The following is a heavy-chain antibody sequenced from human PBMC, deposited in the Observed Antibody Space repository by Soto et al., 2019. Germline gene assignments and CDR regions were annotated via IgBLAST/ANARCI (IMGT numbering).Heavy chain of an antibody. CDR1: GFTFSDYS. Sequence: EVQLVESGGGLVHPGGSLRLSCAASGFTFSDYSMNWVRQAPGKGLEWVSYITSDGGVTYYADSVKGRFSVSRDNDKKSLFLQMNSLRDEDTAVYYCARLYSSGWPRSYSDYWGQGTLVTVSS. J-gene: IGHJ4*02. CDR2: ITSDGGVT. D-gene: IGHD6-19*01. V-gene: IGHV3-48*02. CDR3: ARLYSSGWPRSYSDY.